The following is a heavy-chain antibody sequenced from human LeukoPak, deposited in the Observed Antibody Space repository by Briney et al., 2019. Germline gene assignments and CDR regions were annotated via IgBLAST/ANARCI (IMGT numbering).Heavy chain of an antibody. J-gene: IGHJ1*01. CDR1: GLSFADYW. CDR2: INNDGSDT. CDR3: ARVSGLGRNEYYQH. V-gene: IGHV3-74*01. D-gene: IGHD3-10*01. Sequence: GGSLRLSCAASGLSFADYWMHWVRQAPGKGLVWVSRINNDGSDTRYADPVRGRFTISRDNAKNTLYLQMNSLRAEDTAVYYCARVSGLGRNEYYQHWGQGTLVTVP.